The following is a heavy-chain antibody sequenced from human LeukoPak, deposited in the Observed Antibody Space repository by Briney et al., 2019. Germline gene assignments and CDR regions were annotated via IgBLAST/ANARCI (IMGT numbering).Heavy chain of an antibody. CDR3: AKDPDYGDSN. CDR2: ITYDGSNK. CDR1: GFTFSSYA. V-gene: IGHV3-30*04. D-gene: IGHD4-17*01. Sequence: GGSLRLSCAASGFTFSSYAMHWDRQAPGKGLEWVAVITYDGSNKYYADSVKGRFTISRDNSKNTLYLQMNSLRAEDTAVYYCAKDPDYGDSNWGQGTLVTVSS. J-gene: IGHJ4*02.